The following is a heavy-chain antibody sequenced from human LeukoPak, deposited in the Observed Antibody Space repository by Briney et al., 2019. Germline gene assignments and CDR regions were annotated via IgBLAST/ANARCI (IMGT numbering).Heavy chain of an antibody. J-gene: IGHJ6*03. CDR2: IYYSGST. D-gene: IGHD2-2*01. Sequence: PSETLSLTCTVSGGSISSSSYYWGWIHQPPGKGLEWIGSIYYSGSTYYNPSLKSRVTISVDTSKNQFSLKLSSVTAADTAVYYCARRGRQSIVPGYYYYYSMDVWGKGTTVTISS. CDR3: ARRGRQSIVPGYYYYYSMDV. CDR1: GGSISSSSYY. V-gene: IGHV4-39*01.